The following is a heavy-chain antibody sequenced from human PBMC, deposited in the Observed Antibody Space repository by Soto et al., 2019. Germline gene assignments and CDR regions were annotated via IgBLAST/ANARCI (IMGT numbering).Heavy chain of an antibody. CDR3: AKVLTGYYYYFEY. D-gene: IGHD3-9*01. J-gene: IGHJ4*01. CDR2: VGGSGENT. CDR1: GFTFRSYA. Sequence: GGSPRLSCAASGFTFRSYAMIWVRQAPGKGLEWVSGVGGSGENTYYADSVKGRFTISRDNPKNTVYLQISSLRAEDTAVYYCAKVLTGYYYYFEYWGHGTLVTVSS. V-gene: IGHV3-23*01.